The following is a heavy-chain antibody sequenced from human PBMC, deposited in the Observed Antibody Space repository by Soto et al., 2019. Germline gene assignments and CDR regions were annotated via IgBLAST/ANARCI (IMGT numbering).Heavy chain of an antibody. V-gene: IGHV1-8*01. CDR1: GYTFTSYD. J-gene: IGHJ6*02. CDR3: ARGTLRVFWSGYFGYYYYGMDV. D-gene: IGHD3-3*01. CDR2: MNPNSGNT. Sequence: ASVKVSCKTSGYTFTSYDINWVRQATGQGVERMGWMNPNSGNTGYAQKFQGRVTMTRNTSISTAYMELSSLRSEDTAVYYCARGTLRVFWSGYFGYYYYGMDVWGQGTTVTVSS.